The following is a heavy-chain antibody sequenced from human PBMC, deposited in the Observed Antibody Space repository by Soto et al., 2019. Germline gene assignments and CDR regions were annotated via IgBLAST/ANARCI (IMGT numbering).Heavy chain of an antibody. CDR2: IYYSGST. V-gene: IGHV4-30-4*01. CDR3: ARGSIVGATRAYFDY. CDR1: GGSISSGDYY. Sequence: SETLSLTCTVSGGSISSGDYYWSWIRQPPGKGLEWIGYIYYSGSTYYNPSLKSRVTISVDTSKNQFSLKLSSVTAADTAVYYCARGSIVGATRAYFDYWGQGTLVTVSS. D-gene: IGHD1-26*01. J-gene: IGHJ4*02.